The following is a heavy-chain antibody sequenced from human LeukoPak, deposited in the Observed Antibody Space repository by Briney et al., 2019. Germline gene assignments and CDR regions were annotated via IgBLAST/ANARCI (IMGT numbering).Heavy chain of an antibody. CDR3: ARDRAAGY. Sequence: SETLSLTCTVSGGSISSYYWSWIRQPPGKGLEWIGYNYYSGSTNYNPSLKSRVTISVDTSKNQFSLKLSSVTAADTAVYYCARDRAAGYWGQGTLVTVSS. V-gene: IGHV4-59*01. D-gene: IGHD2-15*01. J-gene: IGHJ4*02. CDR1: GGSISSYY. CDR2: NYYSGST.